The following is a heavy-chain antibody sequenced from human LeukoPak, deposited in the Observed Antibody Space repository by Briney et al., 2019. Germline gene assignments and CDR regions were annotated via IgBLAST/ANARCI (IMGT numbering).Heavy chain of an antibody. CDR3: ASLKAYSSSVGWADAFDI. V-gene: IGHV4-4*07. Sequence: SETLSLTCTVSGGSISSYYWSWIRQPAGKGLEWIGRIYTSGSTNYNPSLKSRVTISVDTSKNQFSLKLSSVTAADTAVYYCASLKAYSSSVGWADAFDIWGQGTMVTVSS. CDR1: GGSISSYY. D-gene: IGHD6-6*01. J-gene: IGHJ3*02. CDR2: IYTSGST.